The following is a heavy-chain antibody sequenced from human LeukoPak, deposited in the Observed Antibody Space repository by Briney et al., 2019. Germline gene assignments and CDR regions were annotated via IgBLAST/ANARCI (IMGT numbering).Heavy chain of an antibody. CDR1: GFTFATYA. D-gene: IGHD5-18*01. CDR2: ITGSGRTT. Sequence: GGSLRLSCAASGFTFATYAMSWVRQAPGKGLKWVSGITGSGRTTYYADSVKGRFTISRDNSKNTLYLQVNSLRAEDTAVYYCAKDTADTAMVFDYWGQGTLVTVSS. J-gene: IGHJ4*02. CDR3: AKDTADTAMVFDY. V-gene: IGHV3-23*01.